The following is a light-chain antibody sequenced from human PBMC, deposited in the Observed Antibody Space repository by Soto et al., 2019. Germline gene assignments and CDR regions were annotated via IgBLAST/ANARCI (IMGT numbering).Light chain of an antibody. V-gene: IGLV2-8*01. CDR3: SSYGGSNHYF. CDR1: SSDVGGYNY. J-gene: IGLJ1*01. CDR2: EVS. Sequence: QSALTQPPSASGSPGQSVTISCTGTSSDVGGYNYVSWYRQHPGKAPELMIYEVSKRPSGVPDRFSGSKSGSTASLTVSGLQAEDEADYYCSSYGGSNHYFFGTGTKVTVL.